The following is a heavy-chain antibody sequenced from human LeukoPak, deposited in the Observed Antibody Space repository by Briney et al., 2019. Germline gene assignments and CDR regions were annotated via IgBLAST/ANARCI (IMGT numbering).Heavy chain of an antibody. CDR2: LYSGGNT. CDR3: ARGVEPLAANTLAY. V-gene: IGHV3-53*01. D-gene: IGHD1-14*01. Sequence: GGSLRLSCAASGFTVITNDMTWVRQAPGKGLEWVSVLYSGGNTKYADSVQGRFTISRDNSENTLYLEMNSLSPDDTAVYYCARGVEPLAANTLAYWGQGTLVTVSS. CDR1: GFTVITND. J-gene: IGHJ4*02.